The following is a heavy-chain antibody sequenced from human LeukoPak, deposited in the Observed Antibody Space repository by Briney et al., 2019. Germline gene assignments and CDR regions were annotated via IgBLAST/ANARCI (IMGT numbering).Heavy chain of an antibody. CDR3: ATLSLSSGWYFDY. V-gene: IGHV3-23*01. Sequence: PGGSLRLSCAASGFTFSSYAMIWVRQAPGKGREGVSAISGSCGSTYYADSGKGRFTISRDNSKNTLYLQMNSLRAEDTAVYYCATLSLSSGWYFDYWGQGTLVTVSS. CDR2: ISGSCGST. D-gene: IGHD6-19*01. CDR1: GFTFSSYA. J-gene: IGHJ4*02.